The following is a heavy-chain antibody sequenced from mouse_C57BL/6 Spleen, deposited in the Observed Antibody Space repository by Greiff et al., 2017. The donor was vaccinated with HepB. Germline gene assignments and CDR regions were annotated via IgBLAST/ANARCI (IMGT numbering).Heavy chain of an antibody. J-gene: IGHJ4*01. V-gene: IGHV1-9*01. CDR3: ARGDYYYGSSYVPMDY. D-gene: IGHD1-1*01. CDR2: ILPGSGST. CDR1: GYTFTSYW. Sequence: QVQLQQSGAELMKPGASVKLSCKATGYTFTSYWIEWVKQRPGHGLEWIGEILPGSGSTNYNEKFKGKATFTADTSSNTAYMQLSSLTTEDSAIYYCARGDYYYGSSYVPMDYWGQGTSVTVSS.